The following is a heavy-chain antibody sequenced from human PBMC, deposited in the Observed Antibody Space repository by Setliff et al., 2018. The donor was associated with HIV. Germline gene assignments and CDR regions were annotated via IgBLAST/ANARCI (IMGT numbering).Heavy chain of an antibody. CDR1: GFTFTGSA. D-gene: IGHD6-19*01. CDR3: VADGHGSGWRSDY. CDR2: IVVGSGKT. V-gene: IGHV1-58*01. Sequence: AASVKVSCKASGFTFTGSAVQWMRQARGQRPEWIGWIVVGSGKTEYAQKFQERVTITRDMSTSTAYMELRSLRYDDTAVYYCVADGHGSGWRSDYWGQGTLVTVSS. J-gene: IGHJ4*02.